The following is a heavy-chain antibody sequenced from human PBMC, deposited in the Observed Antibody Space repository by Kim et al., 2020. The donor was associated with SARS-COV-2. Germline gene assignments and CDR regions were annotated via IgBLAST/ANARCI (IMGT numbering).Heavy chain of an antibody. Sequence: PALKRRVTISVAKSKNQFSLKLSSVTAADTAVYYCARRIRDSSGPDAFDIWGQGTMVTVSS. CDR3: ARRIRDSSGPDAFDI. J-gene: IGHJ3*02. D-gene: IGHD3-22*01. V-gene: IGHV4-4*02.